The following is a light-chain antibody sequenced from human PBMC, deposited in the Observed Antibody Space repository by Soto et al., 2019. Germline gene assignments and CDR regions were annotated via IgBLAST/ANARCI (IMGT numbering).Light chain of an antibody. CDR3: QQTYRTPLT. V-gene: IGKV1-39*01. Sequence: DIQMTQSPSSLSASVGDRVTITCRAGQYIGRYLNWYQQKPGKAPKLLIYAASSLHSGVPSRFSGSGSGTDFTLTISSLQPEDFATYPCQQTYRTPLTFGGGTKVEIK. J-gene: IGKJ4*01. CDR2: AAS. CDR1: QYIGRY.